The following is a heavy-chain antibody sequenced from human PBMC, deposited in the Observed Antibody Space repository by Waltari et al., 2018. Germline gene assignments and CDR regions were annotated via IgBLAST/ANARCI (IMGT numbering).Heavy chain of an antibody. CDR3: ARAPLSLNYYDSSGYYYAYYFDY. CDR1: GGSISSHY. D-gene: IGHD3-22*01. V-gene: IGHV4-59*11. J-gene: IGHJ4*02. CDR2: IYYSGST. Sequence: QVQLQESGPGLVKPSETLSLTCTVSGGSISSHYWSWIRQPPGKGLDWIGYIYYSGSTNYNPSLKSRVTISVDTSKNQFSLKLSSVTAADTAVYYCARAPLSLNYYDSSGYYYAYYFDYWGQGTLVTVSS.